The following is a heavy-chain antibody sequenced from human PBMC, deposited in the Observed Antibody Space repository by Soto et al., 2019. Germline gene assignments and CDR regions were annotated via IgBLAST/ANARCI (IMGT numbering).Heavy chain of an antibody. CDR3: ARVSGTKRLYSGYDRYYYYGMDV. Sequence: GASVKVSCKASGYTFTSYGISWVRQAPGQGLEWMGWIIAYNGKTNYAQKLQGRVTITADASTSTAYMELSSLRSEDTAVYYCARVSGTKRLYSGYDRYYYYGMDVWGQGTTVTVSS. CDR2: IIAYNGKT. D-gene: IGHD5-12*01. J-gene: IGHJ6*02. V-gene: IGHV1-18*01. CDR1: GYTFTSYG.